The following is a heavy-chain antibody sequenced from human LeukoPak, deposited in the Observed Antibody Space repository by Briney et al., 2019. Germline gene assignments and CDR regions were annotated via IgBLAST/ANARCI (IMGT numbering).Heavy chain of an antibody. CDR2: INSDGSST. V-gene: IGHV3-74*01. Sequence: GGSLRLSCAGSGFTFSSYWMHWVRQAPGKGLVWVSRINSDGSSTSYADSVKGRFTISRDNAKNTLYLQMNSLRAEDTAVFYCARTQYSGSKLDYWGQGILVTVSS. CDR3: ARTQYSGSKLDY. CDR1: GFTFSSYW. D-gene: IGHD1-26*01. J-gene: IGHJ4*02.